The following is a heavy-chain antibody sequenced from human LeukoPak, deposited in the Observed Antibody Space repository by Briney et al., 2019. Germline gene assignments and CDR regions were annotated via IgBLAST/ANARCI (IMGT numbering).Heavy chain of an antibody. D-gene: IGHD2-21*02. CDR2: IYYSGST. J-gene: IGHJ3*02. V-gene: IGHV4-59*08. Sequence: SETLSLTCTVSGGSISSYYWSWIRQPPGKGLEWIGYIYYSGSTNYNPSLKSRVTISVDTSKNQFSLKLSSVTAADTAVYYCAKALYCGGDCYSPAIAFDIWGQGTMVTVSS. CDR3: AKALYCGGDCYSPAIAFDI. CDR1: GGSISSYY.